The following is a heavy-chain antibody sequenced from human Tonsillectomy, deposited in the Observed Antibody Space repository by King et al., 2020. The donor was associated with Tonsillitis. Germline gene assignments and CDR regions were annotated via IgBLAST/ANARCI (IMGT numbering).Heavy chain of an antibody. CDR1: GGAFNNHA. CDR2: IIPLSAPP. Sequence: QLQLVQSGAEVKKPGSSVKVSCKASGGAFNNHAFTWVRQAPGQGLEWMGGIIPLSAPPTYAHKFQGRVTITADESPSTAYMELRSLRSEDTAMYYCATLKYYESSDRYVDSWGQGTLVTVSS. D-gene: IGHD3-22*01. J-gene: IGHJ4*02. V-gene: IGHV1-69*01. CDR3: ATLKYYESSDRYVDS.